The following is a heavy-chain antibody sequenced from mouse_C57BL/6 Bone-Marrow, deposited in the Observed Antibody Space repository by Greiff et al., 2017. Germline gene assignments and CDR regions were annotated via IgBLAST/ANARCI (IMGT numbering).Heavy chain of an antibody. CDR2: ISYDGSN. V-gene: IGHV3-6*01. CDR3: ARSYYDYAIDY. Sequence: EVQLKESGPGLVKPSQSLSLTCSVTGYSITSGYYWNWIRQFPGNKLEWMGYISYDGSNNYNPSLKNRISITRDTSKNQFFLKLNSVTTEDTATYYCARSYYDYAIDYWGQGTTLTVSS. J-gene: IGHJ2*01. CDR1: GYSITSGYY. D-gene: IGHD2-4*01.